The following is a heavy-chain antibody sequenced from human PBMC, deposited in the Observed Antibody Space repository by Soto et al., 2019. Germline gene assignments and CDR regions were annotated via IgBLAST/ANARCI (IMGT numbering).Heavy chain of an antibody. CDR3: AKARYSSGWYADYYYGMDV. Sequence: PGGSLRLSCAASGFTFDDYTMHWVRQAPGKGLEWVSLISWDGGSTYYADSVKGRFTISRDNSKNSLYLQMNSLRTEDTALHYCAKARYSSGWYADYYYGMDVWGQGTTVTVSS. CDR1: GFTFDDYT. CDR2: ISWDGGST. V-gene: IGHV3-43*01. D-gene: IGHD6-19*01. J-gene: IGHJ6*02.